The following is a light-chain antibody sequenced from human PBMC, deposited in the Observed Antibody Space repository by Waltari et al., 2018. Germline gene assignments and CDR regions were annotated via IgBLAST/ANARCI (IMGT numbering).Light chain of an antibody. J-gene: IGKJ2*01. CDR1: RNINNF. CDR3: QQSYSPPRT. CDR2: ASS. Sequence: IQMTQSPSSLSASVAARVTITCRASRNINNFVNWYQQKPGRAPKILIYASSSLLAGVPTRFTGSGSGTNFSLTISSLQPDDFATYYCQQSYSPPRTFGRGTKVEIK. V-gene: IGKV1-39*01.